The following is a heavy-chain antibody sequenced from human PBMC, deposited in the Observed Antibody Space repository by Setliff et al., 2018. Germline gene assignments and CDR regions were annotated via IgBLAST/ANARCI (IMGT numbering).Heavy chain of an antibody. D-gene: IGHD1-1*01. Sequence: SETLSLTCTVSGGSISSSNWWTWVRQPPGKGLEWIGRIHYRGTTYSNASLASRLTISVDTAKNQFSLKLTSVTAADTAVYYCARTGTYRYFDYWGQGTRVTVSS. V-gene: IGHV4-39*01. CDR2: IHYRGTT. J-gene: IGHJ4*02. CDR1: GGSISSSNW. CDR3: ARTGTYRYFDY.